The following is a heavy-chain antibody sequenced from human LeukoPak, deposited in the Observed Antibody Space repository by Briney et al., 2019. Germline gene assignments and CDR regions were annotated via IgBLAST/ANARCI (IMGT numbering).Heavy chain of an antibody. V-gene: IGHV3-48*01. D-gene: IGHD2-15*01. Sequence: PGGSLRLSCAASGFTFSSYSMNWVRQAPGKGLEWVSYISSSSSTIYYADSVKGRFTISRDNAKNSLYLQMNSLRAEDTAVYYCAREEYQVLLDWGQGILVTVAS. CDR1: GFTFSSYS. J-gene: IGHJ4*02. CDR3: AREEYQVLLD. CDR2: ISSSSSTI.